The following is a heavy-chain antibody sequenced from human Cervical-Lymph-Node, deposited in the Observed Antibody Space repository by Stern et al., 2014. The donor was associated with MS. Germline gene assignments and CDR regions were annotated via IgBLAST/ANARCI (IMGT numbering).Heavy chain of an antibody. CDR1: GGSISNGSYY. Sequence: QVQLQESGPGLVKPSQTLSLTCTVSGGSISNGSYYWSWIRQPPGKGLEWLGRIYTSGGTNYHPSLKSRVTIPPDTPKNHFALTRSPVTAADTAVYYCAREAGPAAFDYWGQGTLVTVSS. J-gene: IGHJ4*02. CDR3: AREAGPAAFDY. V-gene: IGHV4-61*02. D-gene: IGHD2-15*01. CDR2: IYTSGGT.